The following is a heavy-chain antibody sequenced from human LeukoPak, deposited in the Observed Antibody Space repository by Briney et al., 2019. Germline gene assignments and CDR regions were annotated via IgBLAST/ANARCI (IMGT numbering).Heavy chain of an antibody. J-gene: IGHJ4*02. V-gene: IGHV3-21*01. CDR2: ISTFGSDI. D-gene: IGHD4-17*01. Sequence: GGSLRLSCAVSGFTLSSHRMNWVRQAPGKGLEWVSSISTFGSDIYYADSVKVRFTISRDNAKNSLSLQMNSLRAEDTAVYYCVRDKDGDYTFDNWGQGTLVTVSS. CDR3: VRDKDGDYTFDN. CDR1: GFTLSSHR.